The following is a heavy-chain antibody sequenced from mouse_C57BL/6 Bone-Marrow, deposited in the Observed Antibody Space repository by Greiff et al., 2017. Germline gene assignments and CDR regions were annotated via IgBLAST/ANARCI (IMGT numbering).Heavy chain of an antibody. Sequence: EVKLMESGGGLVQPGGSLSLSCAASGFTFTDYYMSWVRQPPGKALEWLGFIRNKANGYTTEYSASVKGRFTISRDNSQSILYLQMNALRAEDSATYYCASLAYYAMDDWGQGTSVTVSS. CDR3: ASLAYYAMDD. CDR1: GFTFTDYY. V-gene: IGHV7-3*01. CDR2: IRNKANGYTT. J-gene: IGHJ4*01.